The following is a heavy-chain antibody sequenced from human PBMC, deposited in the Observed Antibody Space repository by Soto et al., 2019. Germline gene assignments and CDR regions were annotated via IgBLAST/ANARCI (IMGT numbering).Heavy chain of an antibody. CDR2: HTYGGYT. CDR1: GASVSMSSYY. V-gene: IGHV4-39*01. CDR3: ARHRRETGTYAQPVDS. Sequence: SETLSLTCTVSGASVSMSSYYWAWVRQAPEKGLEWIGAHTYGGYTSRNPSLRSRVTICVDTPRSQCSLYLTSVTDAHTAIYYCARHRRETGTYAQPVDSGGQGTVGTVS. J-gene: IGHJ4*02. D-gene: IGHD1-1*01.